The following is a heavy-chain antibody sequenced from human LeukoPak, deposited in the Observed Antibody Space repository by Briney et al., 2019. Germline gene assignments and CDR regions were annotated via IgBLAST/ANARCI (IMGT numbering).Heavy chain of an antibody. D-gene: IGHD3-10*01. CDR1: GFTFSSCA. Sequence: GRSLRLSCAASGFTFSSCAMHWVRQAPGKGLEWVAVISYDGSNKYYADSVKGRFTISRDNSKNTLYLQMNSLRAEDTAVYYCARSRAGVWYFDYWGQGTLVTVSS. J-gene: IGHJ4*02. V-gene: IGHV3-30*04. CDR2: ISYDGSNK. CDR3: ARSRAGVWYFDY.